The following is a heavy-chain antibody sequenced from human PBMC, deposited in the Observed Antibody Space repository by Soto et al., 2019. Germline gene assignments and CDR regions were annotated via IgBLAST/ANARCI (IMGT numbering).Heavy chain of an antibody. Sequence: ESGGGVVQPGRSLRLSCAASGFTFSSYGMHWVRQAPGKGLEWVAVISYDGSNKYYADSVKGRFTISRDNSKNTLYLQMNSLRAEDTAVYYCAKDLTYYGGNAYDYWGQGTLVTVSS. D-gene: IGHD4-17*01. CDR1: GFTFSSYG. V-gene: IGHV3-30*18. CDR3: AKDLTYYGGNAYDY. J-gene: IGHJ4*02. CDR2: ISYDGSNK.